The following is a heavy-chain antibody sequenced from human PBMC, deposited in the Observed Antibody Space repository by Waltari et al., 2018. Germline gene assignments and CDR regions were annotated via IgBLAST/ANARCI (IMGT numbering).Heavy chain of an antibody. CDR1: GFTFSNAW. CDR3: TTDILWFRELSYYGMDV. V-gene: IGHV3-15*01. CDR2: IKSKTDGGTT. D-gene: IGHD3-10*01. Sequence: GLVKPGGSLRLSCAASGFTFSNAWMSWVRQAPGKGLEWVGRIKSKTDGGTTDYAAPVKGRFTISRDDSKNTLYLQMNSLKTEDTAVYYCTTDILWFRELSYYGMDVWGQGTTVTVSS. J-gene: IGHJ6*02.